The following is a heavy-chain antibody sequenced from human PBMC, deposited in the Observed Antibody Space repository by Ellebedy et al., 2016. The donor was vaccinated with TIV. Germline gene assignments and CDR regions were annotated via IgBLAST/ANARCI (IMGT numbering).Heavy chain of an antibody. Sequence: SETLSLXCAVSGGSISSSNWWSWVRQPPGKGLEWIGEIYHNGSTNYNPSLKSRVTISVDKSKNQFSLKLSSVTAADTAVYYCARDDVVVVTAIRDYYYYGMDVWGQGTTVTVSS. D-gene: IGHD2-21*02. CDR1: GGSISSSNW. CDR3: ARDDVVVVTAIRDYYYYGMDV. CDR2: IYHNGST. V-gene: IGHV4-4*02. J-gene: IGHJ6*02.